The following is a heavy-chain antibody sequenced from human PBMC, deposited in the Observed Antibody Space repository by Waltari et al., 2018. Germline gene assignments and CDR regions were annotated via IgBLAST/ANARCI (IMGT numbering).Heavy chain of an antibody. D-gene: IGHD4-17*01. CDR2: IYSGGST. CDR1: GFTVSSNY. Sequence: EVQLVESGGGLIQPGGSLRLSCAASGFTVSSNYMSWVRQAPGKGLEGVSVIYSGGSTYYADSVKGRFTISRDNSKNTLYLQMNSLRAEDTAVYYCASWVTTDRLVFAFDIWGQGTMVTVSS. J-gene: IGHJ3*02. CDR3: ASWVTTDRLVFAFDI. V-gene: IGHV3-53*01.